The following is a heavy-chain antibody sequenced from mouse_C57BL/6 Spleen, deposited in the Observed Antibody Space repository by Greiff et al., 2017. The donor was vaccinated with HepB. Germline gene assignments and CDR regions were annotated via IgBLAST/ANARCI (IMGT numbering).Heavy chain of an antibody. J-gene: IGHJ3*01. D-gene: IGHD4-1*01. CDR2: ISSGGSYT. V-gene: IGHV5-6*01. Sequence: EVQLVESGGDLVKPGGSLKLSCAASGFTFSSYGMSWVRQTPDKRLEWVATISSGGSYTYYPDSVKGRFTISRDNAKNTLYLQMSSLKSEDTAMYYCARHLTGTAWFAYWGQGTLVTVSA. CDR3: ARHLTGTAWFAY. CDR1: GFTFSSYG.